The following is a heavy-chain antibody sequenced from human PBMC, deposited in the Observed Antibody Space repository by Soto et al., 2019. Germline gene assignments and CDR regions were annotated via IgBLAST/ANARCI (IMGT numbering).Heavy chain of an antibody. CDR1: GFIFSSYG. CDR2: ISYDGSNE. Sequence: QEQLVQSGGGVVQPGRSLRLSCAASGFIFSSYGMHWVRQAPGKGLEWVAVISYDGSNEYYADSVQGRFTISRDNSKQTLYLQMNSLRTEDTSVYFCATLWWEGIIVVGPSCGPGDYWCQGTLVTVSS. J-gene: IGHJ4*02. V-gene: IGHV3-30*03. CDR3: ATLWWEGIIVVGPSCGPGDY. D-gene: IGHD2-2*01.